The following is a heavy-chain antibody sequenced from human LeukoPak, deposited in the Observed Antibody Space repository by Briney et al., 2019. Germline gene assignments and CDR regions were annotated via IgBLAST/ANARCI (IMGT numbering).Heavy chain of an antibody. CDR1: GYSISSGYY. Sequence: SETLSLTCTVSGYSISSGYYWGWIRQPPGKGLEWIGSIYTSEITNYNPSLNSRVTMSVDTSMNQFSLKLSSVTAADTAVYYCARGAYYGSGTYYNRYYMDVWGKGTTVTISS. D-gene: IGHD3-10*01. J-gene: IGHJ6*03. CDR3: ARGAYYGSGTYYNRYYMDV. CDR2: IYTSEIT. V-gene: IGHV4-38-2*02.